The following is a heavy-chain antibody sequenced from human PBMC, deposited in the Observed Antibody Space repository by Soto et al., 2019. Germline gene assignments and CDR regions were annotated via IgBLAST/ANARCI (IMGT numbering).Heavy chain of an antibody. D-gene: IGHD3-3*01. CDR2: ISGSGGST. Sequence: SLRLSCAASGLTFTSKPMSWAPQAQGKGLEWASAISGSGGSTYYADSVKGRFTISRDNSKNTLYLQMNSLRAEDTAVYYCAKRGIDDFWSGYYGSGYYGMDVWGQGTTVTVSS. J-gene: IGHJ6*02. CDR1: GLTFTSKP. CDR3: AKRGIDDFWSGYYGSGYYGMDV. V-gene: IGHV3-23*01.